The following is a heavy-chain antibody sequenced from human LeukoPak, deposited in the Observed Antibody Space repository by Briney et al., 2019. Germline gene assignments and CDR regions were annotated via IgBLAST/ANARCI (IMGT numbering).Heavy chain of an antibody. J-gene: IGHJ6*02. D-gene: IGHD1-26*01. CDR3: ARDYEWEPKTYGMDV. Sequence: GGSLRLSCSAFGFTFGDYAFHWVRQAPGKGLEWLAFIRYGGSDSYYADSVKGRFTISRDNSKNTLYLQMNSLRAEDTAVYYCARDYEWEPKTYGMDVWGQGTTVTVSS. CDR1: GFTFGDYA. V-gene: IGHV3-30*02. CDR2: IRYGGSDS.